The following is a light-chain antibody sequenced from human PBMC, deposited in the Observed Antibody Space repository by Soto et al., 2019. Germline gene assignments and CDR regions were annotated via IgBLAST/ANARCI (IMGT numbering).Light chain of an antibody. J-gene: IGKJ5*01. CDR1: QGISSY. Sequence: IQLTQSPSSLSASTGDRVTITCRASQGISSYLAWYQQKPGKAPKLLIYAASTLQSGVPSRFSGSGSGTDFTLTISCLQSEDFATYYCQQYYSYPRTFGQGTRMEIK. CDR2: AAS. CDR3: QQYYSYPRT. V-gene: IGKV1-8*01.